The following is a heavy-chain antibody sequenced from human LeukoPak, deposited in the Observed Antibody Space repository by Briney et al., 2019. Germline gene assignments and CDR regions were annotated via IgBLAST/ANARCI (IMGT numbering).Heavy chain of an antibody. CDR1: GFTFSDYY. V-gene: IGHV3-11*04. CDR3: AREPPGGYYDGSTPDY. CDR2: ISSSGSTI. J-gene: IGHJ4*02. Sequence: PGESLRLSCAASGFTFSDYYMSWIRQAPGKGLEWVSYISSSGSTIYYADSVRGRVTISRDNAKNSLYQQMNSLRAEDTAVYYWAREPPGGYYDGSTPDYWGQGTLVTVSS. D-gene: IGHD3-22*01.